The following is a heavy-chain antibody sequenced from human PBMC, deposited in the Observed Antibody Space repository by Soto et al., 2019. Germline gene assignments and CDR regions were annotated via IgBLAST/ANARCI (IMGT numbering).Heavy chain of an antibody. D-gene: IGHD3-22*01. J-gene: IGHJ4*02. CDR1: GGSISSGDYY. Sequence: PSETLSLTCTVSGGSISSGDYYWSWIRQPPGKGLEWIGYIYYSGSTYYNPSLKSRVTISVDTSKNQFSLKLSSVTAADTAVYYCARGELYYYDYYFDYWGQGTLVTVS. CDR2: IYYSGST. CDR3: ARGELYYYDYYFDY. V-gene: IGHV4-30-4*01.